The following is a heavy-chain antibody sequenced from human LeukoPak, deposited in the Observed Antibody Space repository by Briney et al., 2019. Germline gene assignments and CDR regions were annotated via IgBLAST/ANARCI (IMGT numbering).Heavy chain of an antibody. D-gene: IGHD5-18*01. CDR3: AKGDTWIQAYFDY. CDR1: EFTFSSYG. J-gene: IGHJ4*02. CDR2: ISYDGSNQ. V-gene: IGHV3-30*18. Sequence: PGRSLRLSCAASEFTFSSYGMHWVRQAPGKGLEWVAVISYDGSNQYYADSVKGRFTISRDNSKNTLYLQMNSLRAEDTAVYYCAKGDTWIQAYFDYWGQGTLVTVSS.